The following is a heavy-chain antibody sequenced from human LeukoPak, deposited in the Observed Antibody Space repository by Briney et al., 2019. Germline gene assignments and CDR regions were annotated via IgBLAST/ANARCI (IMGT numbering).Heavy chain of an antibody. J-gene: IGHJ3*02. D-gene: IGHD4-23*01. V-gene: IGHV4-39*01. CDR2: IYYSGST. CDR3: AIFANYGGNLGGAFDI. CDR1: GVSVSSYY. Sequence: SETLSLTCSVSGVSVSSYYWGWIRQPPGKGLEWIGSIYYSGSTYYNPSLKSRVTISVDTSKNQFSLKLSSVTAADTAVYYCAIFANYGGNLGGAFDIWGQGTMVTVSS.